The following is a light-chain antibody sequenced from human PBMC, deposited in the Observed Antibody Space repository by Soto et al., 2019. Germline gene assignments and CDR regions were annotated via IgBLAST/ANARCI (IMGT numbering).Light chain of an antibody. CDR1: QTVTSSH. CDR3: HQYGSSPWT. J-gene: IGKJ1*01. CDR2: GAS. Sequence: DNVLTQSPGTLSLSPGERATLSCRASQTVTSSHLAWYQQKPGQAPRLLIYGASSRATGISDRFSGSGSGTDFSLTISRLEPEDSAVYYCHQYGSSPWTFGQGTKVEIK. V-gene: IGKV3-20*01.